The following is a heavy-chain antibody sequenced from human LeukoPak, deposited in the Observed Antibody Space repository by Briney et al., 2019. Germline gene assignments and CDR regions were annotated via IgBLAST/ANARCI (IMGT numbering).Heavy chain of an antibody. CDR2: IYYSGST. CDR1: GGSISSYY. D-gene: IGHD3-9*01. V-gene: IGHV4-59*08. CDR3: ARGSRYYDILTGPYRGYYFDY. Sequence: SETLSLTCTVSGGSISSYYWSWIRQPPGKGLEWIGYIYYSGSTNYNPSLKSRVTISVDTSKNQFSLKLSSVTAADTAVYYCARGSRYYDILTGPYRGYYFDYWGQGTLVTVSS. J-gene: IGHJ4*02.